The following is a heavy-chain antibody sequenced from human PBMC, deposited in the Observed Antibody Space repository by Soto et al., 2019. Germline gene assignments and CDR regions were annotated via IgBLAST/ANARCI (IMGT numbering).Heavy chain of an antibody. J-gene: IGHJ6*02. D-gene: IGHD2-2*02. Sequence: ETLSLTCAVYGGSFSGYYWSWIRQPPGKGLEWIGEINHSGSTNYNPSLKSRVTISVDTSKNQFSLKLSSVTAADTAVYYCARALTVLVPAAIWSSYYYGMDVWGQGTTVTVSS. CDR3: ARALTVLVPAAIWSSYYYGMDV. CDR1: GGSFSGYY. CDR2: INHSGST. V-gene: IGHV4-34*01.